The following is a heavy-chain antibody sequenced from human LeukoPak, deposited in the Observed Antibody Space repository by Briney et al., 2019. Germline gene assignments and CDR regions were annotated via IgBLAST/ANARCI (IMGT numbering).Heavy chain of an antibody. J-gene: IGHJ4*02. CDR1: GFTFSSYW. CDR3: ARGYCSGGSCYLNFDY. V-gene: IGHV3-7*04. D-gene: IGHD2-15*01. CDR2: IKQDGSEK. Sequence: GGSLRLSCAASGFTFSSYWMSWVRQAPGKGLEWVANIKQDGSEKYYVDSVKGRFTISRDNAKNSLYLQMNSLRAEDTAVYYCARGYCSGGSCYLNFDYWGQGTLVTVSS.